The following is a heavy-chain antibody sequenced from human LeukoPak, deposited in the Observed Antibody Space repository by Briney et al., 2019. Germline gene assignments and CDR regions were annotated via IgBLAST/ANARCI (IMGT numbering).Heavy chain of an antibody. CDR1: GFTFSTYS. V-gene: IGHV3-21*01. J-gene: IGHJ2*01. CDR3: AREDYGDYSWYFDL. CDR2: IISRSSYI. Sequence: PGGSLRLSCAASGFTFSTYSMNWVRQAPGKGLEWVSSIISRSSYIYYADSVKGRFTISRDNAKNSLYLQMNSLRAEDTAVYYCAREDYGDYSWYFDLWGRGTLVTVSS. D-gene: IGHD4-17*01.